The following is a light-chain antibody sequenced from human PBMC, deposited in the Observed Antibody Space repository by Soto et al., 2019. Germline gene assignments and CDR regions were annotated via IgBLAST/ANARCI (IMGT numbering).Light chain of an antibody. CDR1: QSVFTY. Sequence: EIMLTQSPGTLSLSPGERATLSCRASQSVFTYLAWYQQRPGQPPRLLIYGASSRATGIPDRFSGSGSGTDFSLTISRVEPEDFAVYYCQQFGSSPSTFGQGTKLEIK. CDR2: GAS. V-gene: IGKV3-20*01. J-gene: IGKJ2*01. CDR3: QQFGSSPST.